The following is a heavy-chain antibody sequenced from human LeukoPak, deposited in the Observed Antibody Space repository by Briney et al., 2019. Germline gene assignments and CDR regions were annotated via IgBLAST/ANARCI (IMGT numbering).Heavy chain of an antibody. CDR2: ISGSGGRT. CDR3: AKEAPSSEQMVYVDN. J-gene: IGHJ4*02. CDR1: GFTFNNYA. D-gene: IGHD2-8*01. Sequence: GGSPRLSCAASGFTFNNYALSWVRQAPGKGLQWVSAISGSGGRTYYADSVKGRFTVSRDNSRNTLYVQMNSLRVEDTAMYYCAKEAPSSEQMVYVDNWGQGVLVIVSS. V-gene: IGHV3-23*01.